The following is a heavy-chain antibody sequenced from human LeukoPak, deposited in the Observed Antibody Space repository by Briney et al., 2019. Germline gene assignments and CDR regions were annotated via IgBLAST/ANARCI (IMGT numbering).Heavy chain of an antibody. CDR1: GYTFTGYY. D-gene: IGHD3-10*01. Sequence: GASVKVSCKASGYTFTGYYMHWVRQAPGQGLEWMGWINPNSGGTNYAQKFQGRVTMIRDTSISTAYMELSRLTSDDTAVYYCARDGGHYGSGSYYIDYWGQGTLVTVSS. V-gene: IGHV1-2*02. CDR2: INPNSGGT. CDR3: ARDGGHYGSGSYYIDY. J-gene: IGHJ4*02.